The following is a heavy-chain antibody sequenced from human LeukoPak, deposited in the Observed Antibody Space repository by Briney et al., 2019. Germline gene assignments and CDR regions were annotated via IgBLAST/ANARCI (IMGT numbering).Heavy chain of an antibody. V-gene: IGHV1-3*03. CDR2: INAGNGNT. CDR3: ARIPSSSWSGYYYHYMDV. J-gene: IGHJ6*03. D-gene: IGHD6-13*01. CDR1: GYTFTSYA. Sequence: ASVKVSCKASGYTFTSYAMHWVRQAPGQRLEWMGWINAGNGNTKYSQEFQGRVTITRDTSASTAYMELSSLRSEDMAVYYCARIPSSSWSGYYYHYMDVWGKGTTVTVSS.